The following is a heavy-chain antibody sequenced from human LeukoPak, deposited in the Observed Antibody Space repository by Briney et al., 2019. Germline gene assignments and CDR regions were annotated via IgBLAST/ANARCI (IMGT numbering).Heavy chain of an antibody. J-gene: IGHJ3*01. CDR3: ARDDLTGSYGFDV. Sequence: PGGSLRLSCTASEFIFSNYAMHWVRQAPGKGLEWVAVSSSDGSNKYDADSVKGRFTISRDNSKNTLYLQMNSLRDEDTAVYYCARDDLTGSYGFDVWGQGTMVTVSS. CDR1: EFIFSNYA. CDR2: SSSDGSNK. D-gene: IGHD1-20*01. V-gene: IGHV3-30-3*01.